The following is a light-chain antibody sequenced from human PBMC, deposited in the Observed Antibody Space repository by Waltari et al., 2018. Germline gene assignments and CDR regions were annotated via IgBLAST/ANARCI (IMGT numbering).Light chain of an antibody. J-gene: IGKJ1*01. CDR1: RKVICSY. V-gene: IGKV3-20*01. CDR3: QHYGNFLWT. Sequence: DIVFTQSPGTLSLSSGERATPPCRASRKVICSYLAWYQQKLGQTPRFLIYVASNRASGLPDRFRGSGSGTDFTLTISRLEPEDFAVYYCQHYGNFLWTFGQGTKVAIK. CDR2: VAS.